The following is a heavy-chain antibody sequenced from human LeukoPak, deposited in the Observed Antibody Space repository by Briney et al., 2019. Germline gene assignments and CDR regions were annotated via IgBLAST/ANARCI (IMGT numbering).Heavy chain of an antibody. CDR2: IIPIFATA. D-gene: IGHD3-22*01. J-gene: IGHJ4*02. CDR1: GGTFSSYA. CDR3: TRGPITTRSHFDY. V-gene: IGHV1-69*13. Sequence: SVKVSCKASGGTFSSYAISWVRQAPGQGLEWMGGIIPIFATANYAQKFQGRVTITADESTSTAYMELSSLRSEDTAVYYCTRGPITTRSHFDYWGQGTLVTVSS.